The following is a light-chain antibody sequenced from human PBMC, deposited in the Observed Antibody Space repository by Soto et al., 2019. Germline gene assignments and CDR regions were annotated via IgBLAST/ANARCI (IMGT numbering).Light chain of an antibody. CDR1: SSDIGANIY. CDR3: ASYTNINTRAGV. J-gene: IGLJ1*01. CDR2: EVS. V-gene: IGLV2-14*01. Sequence: QSVLTQPASVSGSPGQSITISCTGSSSDIGANIYVSWYQQHPGKAPKLLIQEVSNRPSGVSHRFSGSKSGSTAYLIISGLQGEDEADYYCASYTNINTRAGVFGTGTKVTVL.